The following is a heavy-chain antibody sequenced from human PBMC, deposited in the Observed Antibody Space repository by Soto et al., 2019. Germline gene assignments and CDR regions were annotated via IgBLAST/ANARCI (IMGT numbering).Heavy chain of an antibody. J-gene: IGHJ6*02. CDR1: GGTFSSYA. CDR2: IIPIFGTA. D-gene: IGHD3-10*01. V-gene: IGHV1-69*13. CDR3: ASNPMVRGLGRYYYYGKDV. Sequence: SVKVSCKASGGTFSSYAISWVRQAPGQGLEWMGGIIPIFGTANYAQKFQGRVTITADESTSTAYMELSSLRSEDTAVYYCASNPMVRGLGRYYYYGKDVWGQGTTVTVSS.